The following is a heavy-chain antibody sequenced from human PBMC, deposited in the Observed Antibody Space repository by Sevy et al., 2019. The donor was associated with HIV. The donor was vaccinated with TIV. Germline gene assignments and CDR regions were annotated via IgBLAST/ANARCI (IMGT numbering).Heavy chain of an antibody. CDR1: GFTFSDYY. V-gene: IGHV3-11*04. J-gene: IGHJ4*02. Sequence: GGSLRLSCAASGFTFSDYYMSWIRQAPGKGLEWVSYISSSGSTIYYADSVKGRFTISRDNAKNSLYLQMDSLRAEDTAVYYCARDPRIYGDYLLAYFDYWGQGTLVTVSS. CDR2: ISSSGSTI. D-gene: IGHD4-17*01. CDR3: ARDPRIYGDYLLAYFDY.